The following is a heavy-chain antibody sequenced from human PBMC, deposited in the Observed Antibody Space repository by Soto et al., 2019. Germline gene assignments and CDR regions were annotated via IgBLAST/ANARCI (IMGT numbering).Heavy chain of an antibody. V-gene: IGHV4-34*01. Sequence: SETLSLTCAVYGGSFSGYYWSWIRQPPGKGLEWIGEINHSGSTNYNPSLKSRVTISVDTSKNQFSLKLSSVTAADTAAYYCARGGDYGAFDIWGQGTMVTVSS. CDR3: ARGGDYGAFDI. CDR1: GGSFSGYY. J-gene: IGHJ3*02. CDR2: INHSGST. D-gene: IGHD4-17*01.